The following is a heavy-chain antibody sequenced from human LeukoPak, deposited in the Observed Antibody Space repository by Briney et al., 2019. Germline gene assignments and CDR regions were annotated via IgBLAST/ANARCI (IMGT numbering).Heavy chain of an antibody. D-gene: IGHD7-27*01. CDR3: AREEPGEDFDY. V-gene: IGHV3-21*01. CDR1: GFTFSSYS. J-gene: IGHJ4*02. CDR2: ISSSSSYI. Sequence: GGSLRLSCAASGFTFSSYSMNWVRQAPGKGLEWVSSISSSSSYIFYADSVKGRFTISRDNAKNSLYLQMNSLRAEDTAVYYCAREEPGEDFDYWGQGTLVTVSS.